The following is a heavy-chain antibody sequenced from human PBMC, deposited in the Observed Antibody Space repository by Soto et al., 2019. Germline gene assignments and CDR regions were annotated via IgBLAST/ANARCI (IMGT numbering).Heavy chain of an antibody. V-gene: IGHV3-23*01. D-gene: IGHD6-19*01. J-gene: IGHJ4*02. CDR2: ISGSGDST. CDR1: GFTFSTYA. CDR3: AKERSSGWSFDY. Sequence: EVQLLESGGGLVQPGGSLRLSCAASGFTFSTYAMNWVRQAPGKGLEWVSGISGSGDSTYYADSVKGRFTVSRDNSKNTLYLKMNSLSAEETAVFYCAKERSSGWSFDYWGQGTLVTVSS.